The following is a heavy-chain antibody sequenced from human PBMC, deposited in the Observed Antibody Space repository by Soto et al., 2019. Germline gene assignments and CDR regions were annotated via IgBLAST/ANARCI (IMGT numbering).Heavy chain of an antibody. CDR1: GFTFSNYW. CDR2: INSDGSTT. CDR3: ASGLLDFFDSSAYYVRGMDV. D-gene: IGHD3-22*01. V-gene: IGHV3-74*01. J-gene: IGHJ6*02. Sequence: EVQLVESGGGLVQPGGSLRLSCAASGFTFSNYWMHWVRQAPGKGLVWVSRINSDGSTTSYADSVKGRFTISRDNAKNTLYLQMNSLRAEDTAVYYCASGLLDFFDSSAYYVRGMDVWGQGTTVTVSS.